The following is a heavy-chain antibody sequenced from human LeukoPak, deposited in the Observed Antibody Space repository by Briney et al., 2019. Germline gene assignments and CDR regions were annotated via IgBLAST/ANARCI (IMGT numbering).Heavy chain of an antibody. Sequence: LPGKSLRLSCAASGFIFSNYVMHWVRQAPGKGLEWVALIRYDGNDKYYSDSVKGRFTISRDNANNTLYLQMDSLRADDTAVYYCAKVILPGYQPLDYWGQGTLVTVSS. CDR2: IRYDGNDK. D-gene: IGHD3-9*01. J-gene: IGHJ4*02. V-gene: IGHV3-30*02. CDR1: GFIFSNYV. CDR3: AKVILPGYQPLDY.